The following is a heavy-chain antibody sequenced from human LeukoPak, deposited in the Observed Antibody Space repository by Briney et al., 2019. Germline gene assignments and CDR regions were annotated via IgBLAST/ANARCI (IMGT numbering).Heavy chain of an antibody. V-gene: IGHV4-39*07. D-gene: IGHD2-2*01. Sequence: PSETLSLTCTVSGGSISSYYWGWIRQPPGKGLEWIGSIYYSGSTYYNPSLKSRVTISVDTSKNQFSLKLSSVTAADTAVYYCARVPATLDAFDIWGQGTMVTVSS. CDR1: GGSISSYY. CDR2: IYYSGST. J-gene: IGHJ3*02. CDR3: ARVPATLDAFDI.